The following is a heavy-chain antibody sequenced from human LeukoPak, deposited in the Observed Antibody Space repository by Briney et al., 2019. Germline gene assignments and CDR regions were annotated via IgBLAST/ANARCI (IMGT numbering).Heavy chain of an antibody. V-gene: IGHV2-5*01. Sequence: SGPTLVKPTQTLTLTCTFSGFSRSMNGAGVGWIRQPQGKALEWLALIYWNDDKRYISSLKSRLTITKDTSKKQVVLTMTNMSPVDTATYYCVHSGPNGKLDVYHIWGQGTMVTVSS. CDR3: VHSGPNGKLDVYHI. CDR1: GFSRSMNGAG. CDR2: IYWNDDK. J-gene: IGHJ3*02. D-gene: IGHD4/OR15-4a*01.